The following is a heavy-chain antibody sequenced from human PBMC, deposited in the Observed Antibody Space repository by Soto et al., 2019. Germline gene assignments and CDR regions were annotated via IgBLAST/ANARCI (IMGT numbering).Heavy chain of an antibody. V-gene: IGHV3-33*01. D-gene: IGHD4-17*01. CDR1: GFTFSTYG. J-gene: IGHJ6*02. Sequence: QVQLVESGGGVVQPGRSLRLSGAASGFTFSTYGMHWVRQAPGKGLEWVAAIWYDGIDKYYAASVKGRFTISRDNSMNTVYLQMSSLRADDTAVYYCARAAVTDYQYHGMDVWGQGTTVTVSS. CDR2: IWYDGIDK. CDR3: ARAAVTDYQYHGMDV.